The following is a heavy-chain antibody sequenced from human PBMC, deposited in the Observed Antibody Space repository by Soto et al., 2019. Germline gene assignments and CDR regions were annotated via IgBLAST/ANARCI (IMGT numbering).Heavy chain of an antibody. CDR3: ARCGYSTPPCSLDY. Sequence: SVKVSCKASGFTFTSSAVQWVRQARGQRLEWIGWIVVGSGNTNYAQKFQGRVTITADESTSTAYMELSSLRSEDTAVYYCARCGYSTPPCSLDYWGQGTLVTVSS. CDR2: IVVGSGNT. CDR1: GFTFTSSA. D-gene: IGHD6-25*01. V-gene: IGHV1-58*01. J-gene: IGHJ4*02.